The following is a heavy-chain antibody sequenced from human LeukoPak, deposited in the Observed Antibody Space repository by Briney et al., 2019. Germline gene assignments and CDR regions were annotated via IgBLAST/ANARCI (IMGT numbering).Heavy chain of an antibody. CDR1: GFTFSSYS. J-gene: IGHJ3*02. Sequence: GGSLRLSCAASGFTFSSYSMNWVRQAPGKGLEWVSSISSSSSYIYYADSVKGRFTISRDNAKNSLYLQMNSLRAEDTAVYYCARVSDSGWYKDGFDIWGQGTMVTVSS. D-gene: IGHD6-19*01. CDR2: ISSSSSYI. V-gene: IGHV3-21*01. CDR3: ARVSDSGWYKDGFDI.